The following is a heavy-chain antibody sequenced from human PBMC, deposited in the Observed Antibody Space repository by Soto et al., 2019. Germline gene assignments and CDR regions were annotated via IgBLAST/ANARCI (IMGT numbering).Heavy chain of an antibody. J-gene: IGHJ6*02. D-gene: IGHD5-18*01. CDR2: IIPIFGTA. CDR1: GGTFSSYA. CDR3: ARDGGYSYGYIYYGMDV. V-gene: IGHV1-69*01. Sequence: QVPLVQSGAEVKKPGSSVKVSCKASGGTFSSYAISWVRQAPGQGLEWMGGIIPIFGTANYAQKFQGRVTITADESTRTAYMELSSLRSEDTAVYYCARDGGYSYGYIYYGMDVWGQGTTVTVSS.